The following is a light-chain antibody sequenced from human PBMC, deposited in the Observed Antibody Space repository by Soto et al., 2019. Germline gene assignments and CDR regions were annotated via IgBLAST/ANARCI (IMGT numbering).Light chain of an antibody. J-gene: IGKJ4*01. V-gene: IGKV1-27*01. Sequence: DIQMTQSPSSLSASVGDRVTITCRASQGISNYLAWYQQKPGKVPKLLIYAASTLQSGVPSRFSGSASGTDFTLTSSSLQPEDVATYYCQKYNSAPPFGGGTKVEIK. CDR3: QKYNSAPP. CDR2: AAS. CDR1: QGISNY.